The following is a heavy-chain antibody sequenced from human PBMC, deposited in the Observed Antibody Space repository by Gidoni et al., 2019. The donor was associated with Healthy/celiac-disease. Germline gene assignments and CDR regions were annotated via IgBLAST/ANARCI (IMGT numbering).Heavy chain of an antibody. J-gene: IGHJ6*02. D-gene: IGHD3-22*01. CDR3: AREITMIVVADYYGMDV. CDR1: GFTLSDYY. V-gene: IGHV3-11*01. CDR2: SSSSGSTI. Sequence: QVQLLESGGGLVTPGGSLRLSCAASGFTLSDYYMSWIRQAPGKGLEWVSYSSSSGSTIHYADSVKGRFTISRDNAKNSLYLQMNSLRAEDTAVYYCAREITMIVVADYYGMDVWGQGTTVTVSS.